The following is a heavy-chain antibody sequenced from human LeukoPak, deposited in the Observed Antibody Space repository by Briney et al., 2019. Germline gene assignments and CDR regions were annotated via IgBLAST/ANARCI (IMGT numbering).Heavy chain of an antibody. CDR2: IYYSGST. Sequence: PSETLSLTCTVSGGSVSSGSYYWSWIRQPPGKGLEWIGYIYYSGSTNYNPSLKSRVTISVDTSKNQFSLKLSSVTAADTAVYYCARDGEVAGLGWFDPWGQGTLVTVSS. D-gene: IGHD6-19*01. J-gene: IGHJ5*02. V-gene: IGHV4-61*01. CDR3: ARDGEVAGLGWFDP. CDR1: GGSVSSGSYY.